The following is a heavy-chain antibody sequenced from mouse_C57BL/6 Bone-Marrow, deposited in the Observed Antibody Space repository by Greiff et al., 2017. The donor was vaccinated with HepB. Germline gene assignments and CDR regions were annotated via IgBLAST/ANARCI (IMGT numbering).Heavy chain of an antibody. CDR1: GYTFTNYW. CDR3: ARREYGYDYGSYWYVDV. V-gene: IGHV1-63*01. J-gene: IGHJ1*03. D-gene: IGHD2-4*01. Sequence: VQLQQSGAELVRPGTSVKMSCKASGYTFTNYWIGWAKQRPGHGLEWIGDIYPGGGYTNYNEKFKGKATLTADKSSSTAYMQFSSLTSEDSAIYYCARREYGYDYGSYWYVDVWGTGTTVTVSS. CDR2: IYPGGGYT.